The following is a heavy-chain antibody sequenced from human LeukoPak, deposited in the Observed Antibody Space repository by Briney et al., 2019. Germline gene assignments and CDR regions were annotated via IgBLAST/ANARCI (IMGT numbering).Heavy chain of an antibody. Sequence: PSETLSLTCTVSGGSISSGGYYWSWIRQHPGKGLEWIGYIYYSGSTCYNPSLKSRVTISVDTSKNQFSLKLSSVTAADTAVYYCARGSGSGGPYSLVAFDIWGQGTMVTVSS. D-gene: IGHD6-25*01. CDR3: ARGSGSGGPYSLVAFDI. CDR2: IYYSGST. CDR1: GGSISSGGYY. J-gene: IGHJ3*02. V-gene: IGHV4-31*03.